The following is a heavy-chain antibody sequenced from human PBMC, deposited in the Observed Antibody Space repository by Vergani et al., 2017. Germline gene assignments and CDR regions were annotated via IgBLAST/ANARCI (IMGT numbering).Heavy chain of an antibody. D-gene: IGHD6-13*01. V-gene: IGHV4-59*12. CDR2: ISYSGSRST. J-gene: IGHJ4*02. CDR3: ARDERRPWSNSWARFEY. Sequence: QVQLQESGPGLVKPSETLSLTCTVSGVSISRYYWSWLRQPPGQGLECLGYISYSGSRSTNYNPSLKSRVTISMDTSQNQFSLSLNSVTAADTAIYYCARDERRPWSNSWARFEYWGLGIPVTVSS. CDR1: GVSISRYY.